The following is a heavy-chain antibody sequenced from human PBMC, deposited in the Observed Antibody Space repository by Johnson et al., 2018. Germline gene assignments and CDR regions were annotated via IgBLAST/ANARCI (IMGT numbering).Heavy chain of an antibody. V-gene: IGHV3-23*04. J-gene: IGHJ1*01. D-gene: IGHD2-2*01. CDR3: AQDPVWVAVVPTAEYFQH. CDR2: ISGSGGST. CDR1: VFTFSSYA. Sequence: VQLVQSGGGLVQPGRSLRLSCAASVFTFSSYAMSWVRQAPGKGLEWVSAISGSGGSTYYADSVKGRFTISRDNSENTLYLQMNTLRPDDTGVYYCAQDPVWVAVVPTAEYFQHWGQGTLVTVSS.